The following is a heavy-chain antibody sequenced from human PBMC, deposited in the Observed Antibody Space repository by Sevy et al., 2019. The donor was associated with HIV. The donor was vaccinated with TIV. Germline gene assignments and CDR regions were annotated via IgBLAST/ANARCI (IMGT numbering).Heavy chain of an antibody. Sequence: GGSLRLSCAASGFTFSRYWMNWVRQAQGKGREWVAKIKQVGSEKYYLDSVKGRFTISRDNAKNSLYLQMNSLRAEDTAVYYCAKGAAVGEDYFDYWGQGTLVTVSS. D-gene: IGHD6-19*01. J-gene: IGHJ4*02. CDR3: AKGAAVGEDYFDY. CDR2: IKQVGSEK. CDR1: GFTFSRYW. V-gene: IGHV3-7*01.